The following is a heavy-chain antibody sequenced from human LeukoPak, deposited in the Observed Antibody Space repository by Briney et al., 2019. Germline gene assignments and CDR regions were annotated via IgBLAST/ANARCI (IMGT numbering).Heavy chain of an antibody. CDR3: ARVGVTYYGSGRGVMDY. Sequence: GGSLRLSCAASGFTFSSYWMHWVRQAPGKGLVWVSRINSDGSSTSYADSVKGRFTISRDNAKNSLYLQMNSLRAEDTAVYYCARVGVTYYGSGRGVMDYWGQGTLVTVSS. CDR1: GFTFSSYW. CDR2: INSDGSST. J-gene: IGHJ4*02. D-gene: IGHD3-10*01. V-gene: IGHV3-74*01.